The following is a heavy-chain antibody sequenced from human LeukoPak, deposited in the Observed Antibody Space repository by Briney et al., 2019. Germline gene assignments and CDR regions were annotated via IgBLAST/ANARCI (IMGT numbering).Heavy chain of an antibody. CDR1: GGSISSSSHY. Sequence: SETLSLTCIVSGGSISSSSHYWGWIRQPPGKGLEWPGNIYYSGRSYYNPSLKSRVTISVDTSKNQFSLKLSSVTAADTAVYYCARAVDAFDIWGQGTMVTVSS. CDR3: ARAVDAFDI. CDR2: IYYSGRS. V-gene: IGHV4-39*01. J-gene: IGHJ3*02.